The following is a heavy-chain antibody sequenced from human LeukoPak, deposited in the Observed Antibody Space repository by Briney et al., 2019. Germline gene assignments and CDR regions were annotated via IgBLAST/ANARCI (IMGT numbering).Heavy chain of an antibody. CDR1: GGSISSGSYY. CDR3: ARAPHYSFLDC. V-gene: IGHV4-61*02. D-gene: IGHD5-18*01. J-gene: IGHJ4*02. CDR2: IYTSGST. Sequence: SETLSLTCTVSGGSISSGSYYWSWIRQPAGKGLEWIGRIYTSGSTNYNPSLKSRVTISVDTSKNQFSLKLSSVTAADTAVYYCARAPHYSFLDCWGQGTLVTVSS.